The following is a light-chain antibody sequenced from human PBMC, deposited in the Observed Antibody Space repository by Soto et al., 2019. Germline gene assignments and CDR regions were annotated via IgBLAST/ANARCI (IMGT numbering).Light chain of an antibody. CDR2: GAS. CDR1: QSVSSSY. J-gene: IGKJ1*01. Sequence: EIVFAHSPRTPSFSPGERATLSCRASQSVSSSYLAWYQQKPGQAPRLLIYGASTRATGIPARFSGSGSGTEFTLTISSLQSEDFAVYYCQQYNNWPPWTFGQGTKVDIK. CDR3: QQYNNWPPWT. V-gene: IGKV3-15*01.